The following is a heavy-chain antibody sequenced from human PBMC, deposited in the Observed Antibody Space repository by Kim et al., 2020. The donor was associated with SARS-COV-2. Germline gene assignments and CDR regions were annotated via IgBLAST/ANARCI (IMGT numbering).Heavy chain of an antibody. D-gene: IGHD3-22*01. CDR1: GGSISSYY. CDR2: IYYSGST. Sequence: SETLSLTCTVSGGSISSYYLSWIRQPPGKGLEWIGYIYYSGSTNYNPSLKSRVTISVDTSKNQFSLKLSSVTAADTAVYYCARHPYDSSGYPFDYWGQGTLVTVSS. V-gene: IGHV4-59*08. CDR3: ARHPYDSSGYPFDY. J-gene: IGHJ4*02.